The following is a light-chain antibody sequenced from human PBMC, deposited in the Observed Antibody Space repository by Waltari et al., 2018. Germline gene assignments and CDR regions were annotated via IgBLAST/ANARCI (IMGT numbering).Light chain of an antibody. CDR2: QIS. Sequence: DIVMTQTPLSLSVTPGQPASISCKSSQSLLHSYGKTYLYWYLQKPGQSPRLLIYQISSRFSGVPDRFSGSGAVTDFTLKISRVEPEDVGVYYCLQTEQFPWTFGQGTKVEIQ. V-gene: IGKV2-29*02. J-gene: IGKJ1*01. CDR3: LQTEQFPWT. CDR1: QSLLHSYGKTY.